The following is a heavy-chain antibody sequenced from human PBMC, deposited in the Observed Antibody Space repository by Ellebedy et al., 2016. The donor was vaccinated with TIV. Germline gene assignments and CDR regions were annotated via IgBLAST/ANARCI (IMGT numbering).Heavy chain of an antibody. V-gene: IGHV1-3*01. J-gene: IGHJ4*02. Sequence: ASVKVSXXASGYTFTSYAMHWVRQAPGQRLEWMGWINAGNGNTKYSQKFQGRVTITRDTSASTAYMELSSLRSEDTAVYYCARGAQWLEYYFDYWGQGTLVTVSS. CDR2: INAGNGNT. CDR3: ARGAQWLEYYFDY. D-gene: IGHD6-19*01. CDR1: GYTFTSYA.